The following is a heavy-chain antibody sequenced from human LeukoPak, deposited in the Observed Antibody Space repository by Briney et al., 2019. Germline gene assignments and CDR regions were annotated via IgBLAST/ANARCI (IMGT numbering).Heavy chain of an antibody. J-gene: IGHJ3*02. D-gene: IGHD4-17*01. Sequence: KPGGSLRPSCAASGFTFSDYYMSWIRQAPGKGLDWDSYTRSSSTYTNHADSVKGRFTISRDNAKNSLYLQMNSLRAEDTAVYYCARSTVTALGAFDIWGQGTMVTVSS. CDR1: GFTFSDYY. CDR3: ARSTVTALGAFDI. V-gene: IGHV3-11*06. CDR2: TRSSSTYT.